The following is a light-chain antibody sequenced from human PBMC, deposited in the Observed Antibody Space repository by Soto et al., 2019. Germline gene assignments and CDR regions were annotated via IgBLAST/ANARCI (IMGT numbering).Light chain of an antibody. J-gene: IGLJ1*01. CDR1: SSDVGGYNF. CDR3: SSYAGSNNYV. Sequence: QSALTQPPSASGSPXXSVTISCTGTSSDVGGYNFVSWYQQHPGKAPKLMIYELNKRPSGVPDRFSGSKSGNTASLTVSGLQAEDEADYYCSSYAGSNNYVFGTGTKLTVL. V-gene: IGLV2-8*01. CDR2: ELN.